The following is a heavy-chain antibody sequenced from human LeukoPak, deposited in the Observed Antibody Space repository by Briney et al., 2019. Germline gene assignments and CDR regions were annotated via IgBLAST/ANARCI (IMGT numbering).Heavy chain of an antibody. V-gene: IGHV4-30-4*07. D-gene: IGHD3-10*01. CDR2: SYYGGST. CDR3: ARGGSGTYYNWAGWFDP. Sequence: SETLSLTCAVSGGSISSGGYSWSWIRQPPGRGLDWFGYSYYGGSTYYNPSLKSRVTISVDTSKNQFSLKLNSVTAADTAVYFCARGGSGTYYNWAGWFDPWGQGTLVTVSS. J-gene: IGHJ5*02. CDR1: GGSISSGGYS.